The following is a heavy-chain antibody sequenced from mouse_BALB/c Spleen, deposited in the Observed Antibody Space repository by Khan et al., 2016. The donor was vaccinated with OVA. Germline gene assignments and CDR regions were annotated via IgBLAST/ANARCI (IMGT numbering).Heavy chain of an antibody. CDR2: IWGGGNT. V-gene: IGHV2-6-5*01. D-gene: IGHD2-10*02. J-gene: IGHJ4*01. CDR3: AKGVWSYYYAVDY. CDR1: GFSLTDYG. Sequence: VQLEESGPGLVAPSQSLSITCSVSGFSLTDYGVSWIRQPPGKGLEWLGVIWGGGNTYYNSVLDSRLSISKDNSKSQVFLKMNSLQTDDTAMYYCAKGVWSYYYAVDYWGQGTSVTVSS.